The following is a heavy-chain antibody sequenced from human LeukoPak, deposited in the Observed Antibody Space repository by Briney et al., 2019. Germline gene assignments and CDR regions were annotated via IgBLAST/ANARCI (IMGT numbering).Heavy chain of an antibody. J-gene: IGHJ4*02. Sequence: ASAKVSCKASGYTFTGYYMHWVRQAPGQGLEWMGWINPNSGGTNYAQKFQGRVTMTRDTSISTAYMELSRLRSDDTAVYYCARARYSYGQIDYWGQGTLVTVSS. CDR3: ARARYSYGQIDY. V-gene: IGHV1-2*02. CDR2: INPNSGGT. CDR1: GYTFTGYY. D-gene: IGHD5-18*01.